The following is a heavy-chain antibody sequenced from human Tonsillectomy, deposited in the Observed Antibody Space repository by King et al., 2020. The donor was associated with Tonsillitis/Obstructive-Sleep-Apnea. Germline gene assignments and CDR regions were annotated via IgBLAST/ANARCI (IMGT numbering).Heavy chain of an antibody. J-gene: IGHJ4*02. V-gene: IGHV4-59*08. CDR3: ARHKGVSHFEF. D-gene: IGHD3-16*01. CDR1: GSSISTYY. CDR2: IYYSGST. Sequence: VQLQESGPGLVKPSETLSLSCTVSGSSISTYYWSWIRQSPGKGLEWIGYIYYSGSTDYNPSLKSRVTMSIDTSKNQFSLNLSSVTAADTAVYYCARHKGVSHFEFWGQGALVTVSS.